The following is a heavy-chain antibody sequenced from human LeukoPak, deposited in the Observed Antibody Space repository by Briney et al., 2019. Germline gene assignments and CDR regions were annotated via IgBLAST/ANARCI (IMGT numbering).Heavy chain of an antibody. V-gene: IGHV4-4*02. Sequence: SDTLSLTCVVSGGSVSGTNWWSWVRQPPPQGLAWIGEVTLRGLTNYNPSLRSRLTMSLDESKNQVSLNLTSVTAADTAVYYCSRESGHFSPFGFWGQGTLVSVHS. D-gene: IGHD1-26*01. CDR2: VTLRGLT. J-gene: IGHJ4*02. CDR1: GGSVSGTNW. CDR3: SRESGHFSPFGF.